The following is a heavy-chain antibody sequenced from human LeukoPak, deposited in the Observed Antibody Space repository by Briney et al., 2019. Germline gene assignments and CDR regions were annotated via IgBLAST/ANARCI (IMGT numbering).Heavy chain of an antibody. V-gene: IGHV3-21*01. CDR2: ISSSSSYI. J-gene: IGHJ6*03. Sequence: GGSLRLSCAASGFTFSSYSMSWVRQAPGKGLEWVSSISSSSSYIYYADSVKGRFTISRDNAKNSLYLQMNSLRAEDTAVYYCARDSGNNGSHLRYFDWLPIYYYYYMDVWGKGTTVTVSS. CDR3: ARDSGNNGSHLRYFDWLPIYYYYYMDV. CDR1: GFTFSSYS. D-gene: IGHD3-9*01.